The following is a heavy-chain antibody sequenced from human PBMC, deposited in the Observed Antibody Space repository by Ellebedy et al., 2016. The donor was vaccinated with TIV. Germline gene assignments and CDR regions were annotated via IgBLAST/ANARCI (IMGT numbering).Heavy chain of an antibody. CDR1: GFIFSNYW. J-gene: IGHJ4*02. CDR3: ARARCSNTDCPIPGY. CDR2: INPDGGET. Sequence: PGGSLRLSCVGSGFIFSNYWMSWVRQAPGKGLEWVANINPDGGETHYVDSVTGQFTISRDNARNSLNLQMNSLRAEDTAVYYCARARCSNTDCPIPGYWGQGTLVTVSS. D-gene: IGHD4-11*01. V-gene: IGHV3-7*03.